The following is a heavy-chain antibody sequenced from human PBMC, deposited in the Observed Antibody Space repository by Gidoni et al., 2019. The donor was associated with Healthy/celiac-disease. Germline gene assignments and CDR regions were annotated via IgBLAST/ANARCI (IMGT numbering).Heavy chain of an antibody. CDR3: AKDLLPLSGWYEGDAFDI. CDR2: ISWNSGSI. V-gene: IGHV3-9*01. Sequence: SLRLSCAASGFTFDDYAMHWVRQAPGKGLEWVSGISWNSGSIGYADSVKGRFTISRDNAKNSLYLQMNSLRAEDTALYYCAKDLLPLSGWYEGDAFDIWGQGTMVTVSS. J-gene: IGHJ3*02. CDR1: GFTFDDYA. D-gene: IGHD6-19*01.